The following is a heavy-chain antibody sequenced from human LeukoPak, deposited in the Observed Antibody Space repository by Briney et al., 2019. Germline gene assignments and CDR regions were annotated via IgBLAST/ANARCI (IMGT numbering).Heavy chain of an antibody. CDR2: ISSSSSYI. V-gene: IGHV3-21*01. Sequence: GGSLRLSCAASGFTFSSYGMNWVRQAPGKGLEWVSSISSSSSYIYYADSVKGRFTISRDNAKNSLYLQMNSLRAEDTAVYYCARGGGSSWYRGAFDIWGQGTMVTVSS. D-gene: IGHD6-13*01. J-gene: IGHJ3*02. CDR1: GFTFSSYG. CDR3: ARGGGSSWYRGAFDI.